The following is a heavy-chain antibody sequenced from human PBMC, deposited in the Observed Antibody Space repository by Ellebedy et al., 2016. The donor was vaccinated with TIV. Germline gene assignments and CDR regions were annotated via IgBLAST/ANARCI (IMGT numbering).Heavy chain of an antibody. Sequence: AASVKVSCKASGGTFSSYAISWVRQAPGQGLEWMGGIIPIFGTANYAQKFQGRVTITADESTSTAYMELSSLRSEDTAVYYCARDFSGYYYGSGLLPGMDVWGQGTTVTVSS. CDR1: GGTFSSYA. CDR2: IIPIFGTA. J-gene: IGHJ6*02. CDR3: ARDFSGYYYGSGLLPGMDV. D-gene: IGHD3-10*01. V-gene: IGHV1-69*13.